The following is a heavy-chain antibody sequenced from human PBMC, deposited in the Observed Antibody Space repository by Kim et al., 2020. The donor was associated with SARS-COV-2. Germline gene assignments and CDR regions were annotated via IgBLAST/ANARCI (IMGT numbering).Heavy chain of an antibody. CDR3: ARERINDY. V-gene: IGHV3-7*01. Sequence: GGYLRLSCAASGFTFSSYWMSWVRQAPGKGLEWVANINQHESEKNYVDSMKGRFTISRDNAKNSLYLQMNNLRAEDTAVYYCARERINDYWGQGTLVIVS. CDR2: INQHESEK. D-gene: IGHD3-10*01. J-gene: IGHJ4*02. CDR1: GFTFSSYW.